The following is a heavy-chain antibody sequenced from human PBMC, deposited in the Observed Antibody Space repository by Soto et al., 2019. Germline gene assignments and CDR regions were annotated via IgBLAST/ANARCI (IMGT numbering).Heavy chain of an antibody. CDR2: ISSTTNYI. CDR1: GFTFTSYI. J-gene: IGHJ4*02. Sequence: PGGSLRHSCAASGFTFTSYIMNWVRQAPGKGLEWVSSISSTTNYIYYGDSMKGRFTISRDNAKNSLYLEMNSLRAEDTAVYYCARESEDLTSNFDYWGQGTLVTVSS. V-gene: IGHV3-21*06. CDR3: ARESEDLTSNFDY.